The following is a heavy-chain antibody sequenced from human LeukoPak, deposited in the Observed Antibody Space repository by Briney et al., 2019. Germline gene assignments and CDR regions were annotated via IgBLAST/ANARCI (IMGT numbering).Heavy chain of an antibody. V-gene: IGHV4-30-4*01. CDR3: ARVTSDYKNYYYYYMDV. D-gene: IGHD4-11*01. CDR2: IYYSGST. J-gene: IGHJ6*03. CDR1: GGSISSGDYY. Sequence: PSETLSLTCTVSGGSISSGDYYWSWIRQPPGKGLEWIGYIYYSGSTYYNPSLKSRVTISVDTSKNQFSLKLSSVTAADTAVYYCARVTSDYKNYYYYYMDVWGKGTTVTVSS.